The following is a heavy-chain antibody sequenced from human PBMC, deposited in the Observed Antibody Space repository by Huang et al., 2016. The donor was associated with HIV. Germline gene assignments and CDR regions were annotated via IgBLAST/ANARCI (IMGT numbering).Heavy chain of an antibody. D-gene: IGHD4-4*01. CDR1: GFSFSSAW. J-gene: IGHJ6*03. V-gene: IGHV3-15*01. CDR2: IRGEIDGGTT. Sequence: EVQVAESGGGLVKPGGSLRRSCAASGFSFSSAWLNGVRQAPGKGVEWVGRIRGEIDGGTTDYAAPVKGRFTISRDDSKSMVFLQMSGLKTEDTAVYYCTTGADYRAYYYYYMDVWGKGTAVTVSS. CDR3: TTGADYRAYYYYYMDV.